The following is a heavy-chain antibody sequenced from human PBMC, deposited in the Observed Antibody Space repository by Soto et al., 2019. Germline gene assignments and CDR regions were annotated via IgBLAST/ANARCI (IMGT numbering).Heavy chain of an antibody. CDR2: IHYRGST. V-gene: IGHV4-59*08. CDR1: GGSISNYY. Sequence: SETLSLTCSVSGGSISNYYWTWIRQPPGKGLEWIGDIHYRGSTNVNPSLKSRLTISVDTSKNQFSLKLSSVTAADTAVYYCATYCSGGSCYDFDYWGQGTLVTVSS. J-gene: IGHJ4*02. D-gene: IGHD2-15*01. CDR3: ATYCSGGSCYDFDY.